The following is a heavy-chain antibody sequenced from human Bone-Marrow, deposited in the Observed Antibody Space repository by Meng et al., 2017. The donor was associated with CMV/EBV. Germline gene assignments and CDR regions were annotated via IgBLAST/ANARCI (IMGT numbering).Heavy chain of an antibody. CDR3: ASNYYYDNSPCPHFDY. CDR1: GISISSSAHS. D-gene: IGHD3-22*01. CDR2: SYYTGST. J-gene: IGHJ4*02. V-gene: IGHV4-39*07. Sequence: GSLRLSCTVSGISISSSAHSWGWIRQPPGKGQEWIGSSYYTGSTYCNPSLKSRVSTSVDTSKNHFSLRLSSVSAGDTAMYYCASNYYYDNSPCPHFDYWDQGTLVTVSS.